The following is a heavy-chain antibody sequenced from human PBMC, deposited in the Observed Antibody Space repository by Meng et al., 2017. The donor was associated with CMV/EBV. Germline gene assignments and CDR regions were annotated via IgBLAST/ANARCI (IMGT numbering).Heavy chain of an antibody. J-gene: IGHJ6*02. V-gene: IGHV4-30-4*08. D-gene: IGHD3-3*01. CDR3: ARGVYYDFWSGYYYYYGMDV. CDR1: GGSISSGDYD. CDR2: IYYSGST. Sequence: SETLSLTCTVSGGSISSGDYDWSWLRQPPGKGLEWIGYIYYSGSTYYNPSLKSRVTISVDTSKNQFSLKLSSVTAADTAVYYCARGVYYDFWSGYYYYYGMDVWGQGTTVTVSS.